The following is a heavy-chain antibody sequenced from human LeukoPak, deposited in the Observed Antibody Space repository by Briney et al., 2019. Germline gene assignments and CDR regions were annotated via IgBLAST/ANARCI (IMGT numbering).Heavy chain of an antibody. V-gene: IGHV3-21*01. D-gene: IGHD3-16*02. CDR3: ARDPEAYDYVWGSYRYYDY. CDR1: GFTFSSYS. CDR2: ISSSSSYI. Sequence: GGSLRLSCAASGFTFSSYSMNWVRQAPGKGLEWVSSISSSSSYIYYADSVKGRFTISRDNAKNSLYLQMNSLRAKDTAVYYCARDPEAYDYVWGSYRYYDYWGQGTLVTVSS. J-gene: IGHJ4*02.